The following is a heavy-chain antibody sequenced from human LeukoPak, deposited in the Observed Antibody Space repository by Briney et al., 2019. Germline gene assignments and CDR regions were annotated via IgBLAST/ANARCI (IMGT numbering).Heavy chain of an antibody. CDR3: AREDGYCSGGNCYSYFDS. D-gene: IGHD2-15*01. CDR1: GFTFSTYW. V-gene: IGHV3-7*01. CDR2: IKKTGSET. Sequence: PGGSLRLSCSASGFTFSTYWMSWVRQAPGKGLEWVAYIKKTGSETYYVDSVKGRFTITRDNARNSLFLQMNSLRAEDTAVYYCAREDGYCSGGNCYSYFDSWGQGALVTVSS. J-gene: IGHJ4*02.